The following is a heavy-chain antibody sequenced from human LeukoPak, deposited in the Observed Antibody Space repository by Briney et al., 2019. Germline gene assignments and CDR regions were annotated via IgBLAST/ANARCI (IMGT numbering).Heavy chain of an antibody. CDR3: ARDPNSSGLDV. V-gene: IGHV3-21*01. J-gene: IGHJ6*02. CDR2: ISSSSSYI. CDR1: GFTFSSYS. D-gene: IGHD6-19*01. Sequence: GGSLRLSCAASGFTFSSYSMNWVRQAPGKGLEWVSSISSSSSYIYYADSVKGRSTISRDNAKNSLYLQMNSLRAEDTAVYYCARDPNSSGLDVWGQGTTVTVSS.